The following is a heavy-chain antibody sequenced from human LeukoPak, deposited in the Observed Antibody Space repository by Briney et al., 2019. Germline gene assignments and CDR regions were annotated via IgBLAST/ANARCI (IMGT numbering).Heavy chain of an antibody. CDR2: ISAYNGNT. D-gene: IGHD1-26*01. CDR1: GYTFTSYV. J-gene: IGHJ4*02. CDR3: ASHTGRGSYRY. V-gene: IGHV1-18*01. Sequence: GASVKVSCKASGYTFTSYVISWVRQAPGQGLEWMGWISAYNGNTNYAQKLQGRVTMTTDTSTSTAYMELRSLRSDDTAVYSCASHTGRGSYRYWGQGTLVTVSS.